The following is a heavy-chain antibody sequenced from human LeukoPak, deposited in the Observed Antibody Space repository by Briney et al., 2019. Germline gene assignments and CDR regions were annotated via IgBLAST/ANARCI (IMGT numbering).Heavy chain of an antibody. Sequence: SQTLSLTCTVSGGSISSGGYYWSWIRQPPGKGLEWIGYIYHSGSTNYNPSLKSRVTISVDKSKNQFSLKLSSVTAADTAVYYCASIDSGYLSYWGQGTLVTVSS. V-gene: IGHV4-30-2*01. J-gene: IGHJ4*02. CDR3: ASIDSGYLSY. CDR1: GGSISSGGYY. CDR2: IYHSGST. D-gene: IGHD3-22*01.